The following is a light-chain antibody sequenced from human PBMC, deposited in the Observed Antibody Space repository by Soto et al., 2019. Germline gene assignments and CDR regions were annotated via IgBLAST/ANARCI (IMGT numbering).Light chain of an antibody. CDR1: RGHSGYI. CDR3: ETWDTNTRV. CDR2: LEGTGSY. J-gene: IGLJ2*01. Sequence: QAVVTQSSSASASLGSSVKLTCTLSRGHSGYIIAWHQQQPGKAPRYLMKLEGTGSYNKGSGVPDRFSGSSSGADRYLTISNLQSDDEADYYCETWDTNTRVYGGGTKLTVL. V-gene: IGLV4-60*03.